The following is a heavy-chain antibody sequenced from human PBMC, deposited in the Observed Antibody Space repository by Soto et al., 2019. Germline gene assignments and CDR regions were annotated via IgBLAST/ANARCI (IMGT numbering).Heavy chain of an antibody. J-gene: IGHJ4*02. CDR1: GFTFSDYY. CDR2: ISSSGSTI. CDR3: ARDPISTFPSSLD. Sequence: GSLRLSCAASGFTFSDYYMSWIRQAPGKGLEWVSYISSSGSTIYYADSVKGRFTISRDNAKNSLYLQMNSLRAEDTAVYYCARDPISTFPSSLDWGQGTLVTVSS. V-gene: IGHV3-11*01. D-gene: IGHD1-26*01.